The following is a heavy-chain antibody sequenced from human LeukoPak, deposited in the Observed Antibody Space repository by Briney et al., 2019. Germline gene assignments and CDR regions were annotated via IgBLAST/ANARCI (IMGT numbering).Heavy chain of an antibody. CDR3: ARDYSVPAAIGNWFDP. D-gene: IGHD2-2*01. V-gene: IGHV4-61*02. CDR1: GGSISSGSYY. J-gene: IGHJ5*02. CDR2: IYTSGST. Sequence: SETLPLTCTVSGGSISSGSYYWSWIRQPAGKGLEWIGRIYTSGSTNYNPSLKSRVTISVDTSKNQFSLKLSSVTAADTAVYYCARDYSVPAAIGNWFDPWGQGTLVTVSS.